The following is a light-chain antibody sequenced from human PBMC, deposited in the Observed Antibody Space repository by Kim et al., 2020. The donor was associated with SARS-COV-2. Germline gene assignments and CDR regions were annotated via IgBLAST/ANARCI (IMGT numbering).Light chain of an antibody. CDR2: EVS. Sequence: GQSLTISCSGTSSDLGSYNLVSWYQQHPGKAPKLIIYEVSRRPSGVPDRFFGSKSDNTASLTISGLQAEDEADYYCCSYAGDYSTVFGGGTQLTVL. CDR3: CSYAGDYSTV. V-gene: IGLV2-23*02. CDR1: SSDLGSYNL. J-gene: IGLJ7*01.